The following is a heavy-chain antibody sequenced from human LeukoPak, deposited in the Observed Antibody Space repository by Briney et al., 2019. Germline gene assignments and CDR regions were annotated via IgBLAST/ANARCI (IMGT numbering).Heavy chain of an antibody. J-gene: IGHJ4*02. Sequence: GGTLRLSCAASGFTFSSYGMSWVRQAPGKGLEWVSAISGGGGSTYYADSVKGRFTISRDNSKNTLYLQMNSLRAEDTAVYYCAKARPITMVRGVFDYWGQGTLVTVSS. D-gene: IGHD3-10*01. CDR1: GFTFSSYG. V-gene: IGHV3-23*01. CDR3: AKARPITMVRGVFDY. CDR2: ISGGGGST.